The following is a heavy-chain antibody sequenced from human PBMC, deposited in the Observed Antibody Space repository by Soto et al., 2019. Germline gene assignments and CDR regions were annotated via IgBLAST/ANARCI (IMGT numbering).Heavy chain of an antibody. V-gene: IGHV4-39*01. CDR1: GGSISSSNYY. CDR3: PRLGILPVNPRCFAP. CDR2: IYYIGST. Sequence: SETLSLTCTVSGGSISSSNYYWGWIRQPPGKGLEWIGSIYYIGSTYSNPSLKSRVTISVDTSKTQFSLKLSSVTAADTAFYYCPRLGILPVNPRCFAPWGQGPLVTVPP. J-gene: IGHJ5*02. D-gene: IGHD3-9*01.